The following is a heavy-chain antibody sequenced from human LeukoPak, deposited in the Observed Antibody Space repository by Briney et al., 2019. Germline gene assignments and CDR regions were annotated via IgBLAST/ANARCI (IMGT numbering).Heavy chain of an antibody. CDR1: GFAFSHNN. Sequence: PGGPLRLSRTVSGFAFSHNNKNWVRDAPGKGMEWVASISSSSNYIYYSDSVKGRFTISRDNAKNSLFLQMNGLRAEDTAVYYCARKQNRVRGVSDFDYWGQGTLVTVCS. CDR3: ARKQNRVRGVSDFDY. CDR2: ISSSSNYI. V-gene: IGHV3-21*01. D-gene: IGHD3-10*01. J-gene: IGHJ4*02.